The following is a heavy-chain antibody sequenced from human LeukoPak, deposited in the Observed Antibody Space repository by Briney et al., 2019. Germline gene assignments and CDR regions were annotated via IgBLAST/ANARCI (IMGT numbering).Heavy chain of an antibody. Sequence: SVKVSCKASGGTFSSYAISWVRQAPGQGLEWMGGITPIFGTANYAQKFQGRVTITADKSTSTAYMELSSLRSEDTAVYYCARGRTYYYGSGNSYYCGMDVWGKGTTVTVSS. CDR2: ITPIFGTA. CDR3: ARGRTYYYGSGNSYYCGMDV. J-gene: IGHJ6*04. D-gene: IGHD3-10*01. CDR1: GGTFSSYA. V-gene: IGHV1-69*06.